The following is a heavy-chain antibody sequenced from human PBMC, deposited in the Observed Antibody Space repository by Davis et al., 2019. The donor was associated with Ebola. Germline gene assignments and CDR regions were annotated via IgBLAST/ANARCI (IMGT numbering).Heavy chain of an antibody. CDR2: IKQDGGEK. J-gene: IGHJ4*02. Sequence: GESLKISCAASGFTFSSYAMSWVRQAPGKGLEWVANIKQDGGEKHHVDSVKGRFTISRDNAKNSLYLQMNSLRAEDTAVYYRARDKDIIGAAGSYFDYWGQGNLVTVSS. D-gene: IGHD6-13*01. CDR1: GFTFSSYA. V-gene: IGHV3-7*01. CDR3: ARDKDIIGAAGSYFDY.